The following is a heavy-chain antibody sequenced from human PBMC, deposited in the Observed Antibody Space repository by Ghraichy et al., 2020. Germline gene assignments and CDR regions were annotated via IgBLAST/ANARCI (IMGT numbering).Heavy chain of an antibody. Sequence: GGSLRLSCAASGFTVSSNYMSWVRQAPGKGLEWVSVIYSGGSTYYADSVKGRFTISRDNSKNTLYLQMNSLRAEDTAVYYCARVRKNGDYGSRYYYYMDVWGKGTTVTVSS. J-gene: IGHJ6*03. D-gene: IGHD4-17*01. CDR1: GFTVSSNY. CDR2: IYSGGST. V-gene: IGHV3-66*01. CDR3: ARVRKNGDYGSRYYYYMDV.